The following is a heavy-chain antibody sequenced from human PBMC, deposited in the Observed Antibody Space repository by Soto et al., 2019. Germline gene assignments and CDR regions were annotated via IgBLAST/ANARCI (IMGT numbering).Heavy chain of an antibody. Sequence: QVQLVESGGGVVQPGRSLRLSCAASGFTFSSYGMHWVRQAPGKGLEWVAVIWYDGSNKYYADSVKGRFTISRDNSKNKLYLQMNSRRAEDTAVYYCARADGYYCGSGEYPPYYYGIDVWGQGTTVTVSS. CDR2: IWYDGSNK. CDR1: GFTFSSYG. V-gene: IGHV3-33*01. CDR3: ARADGYYCGSGEYPPYYYGIDV. J-gene: IGHJ6*02. D-gene: IGHD3-10*01.